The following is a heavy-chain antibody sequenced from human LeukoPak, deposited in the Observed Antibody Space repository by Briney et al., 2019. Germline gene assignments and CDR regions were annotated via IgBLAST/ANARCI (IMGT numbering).Heavy chain of an antibody. Sequence: PSETLSLTCTVSGGSINSASYYWGWIRQSPGKGLEWIGSIYDSGVTFYNPSLKSRVTISVDTSKNQFSLKLSSVTAADTSIYYCVGRKSTTPNWFDPWGQGTLVTVSS. D-gene: IGHD1-1*01. CDR3: VGRKSTTPNWFDP. J-gene: IGHJ5*02. CDR2: IYDSGVT. CDR1: GGSINSASYY. V-gene: IGHV4-39*01.